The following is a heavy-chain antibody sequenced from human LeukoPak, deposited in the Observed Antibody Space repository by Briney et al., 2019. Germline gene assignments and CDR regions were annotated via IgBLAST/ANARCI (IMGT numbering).Heavy chain of an antibody. Sequence: GGSLRLSCAASGFTFSSYSMNWVRQAPGKGLEWVSHITASGTAMFYADSVKGRFTISRDNAKNSLYLQMNSLRAEDTAVYYCARGPGSGWYYFDYWGQGTLVTVSS. J-gene: IGHJ4*02. CDR3: ARGPGSGWYYFDY. V-gene: IGHV3-48*01. CDR1: GFTFSSYS. D-gene: IGHD6-19*01. CDR2: ITASGTAM.